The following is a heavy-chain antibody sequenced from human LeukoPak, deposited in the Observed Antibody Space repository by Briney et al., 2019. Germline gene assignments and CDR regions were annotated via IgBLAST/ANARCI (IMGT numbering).Heavy chain of an antibody. CDR3: ARAPNSSGYDY. Sequence: PGRSLRLSCAASGFTFSNYAMHWVRQAPGKELEWVAVISYDGSNKYYADSVKGRFTISRDNSKNTLYLQMNSLRAEDTAVYYCARAPNSSGYDYWGQGTLVTVSS. D-gene: IGHD3-22*01. J-gene: IGHJ4*02. V-gene: IGHV3-30-3*01. CDR1: GFTFSNYA. CDR2: ISYDGSNK.